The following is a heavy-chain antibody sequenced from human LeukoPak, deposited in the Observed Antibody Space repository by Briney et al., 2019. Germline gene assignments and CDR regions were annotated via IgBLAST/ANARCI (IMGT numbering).Heavy chain of an antibody. CDR2: ISAYNGNT. Sequence: ASVNVSCTASGYTFTSYGISWVRQAPGQGLEWMGWISAYNGNTNYAQKLQGRVTMTTDTSTSTAYMELRSLRSDDTAVYYCARDRDRATIGIITLNYWGQGTLVTVSS. V-gene: IGHV1-18*01. CDR1: GYTFTSYG. CDR3: ARDRDRATIGIITLNY. D-gene: IGHD5-12*01. J-gene: IGHJ4*02.